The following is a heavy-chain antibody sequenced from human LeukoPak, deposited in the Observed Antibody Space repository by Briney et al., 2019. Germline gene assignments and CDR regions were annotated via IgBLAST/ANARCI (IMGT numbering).Heavy chain of an antibody. Sequence: GGSLRLSCAASGFTFSSYEMNWVRHAPGKGLEWVSYISSSASTIYYADSVKGRFTISRDNAKNSLYLQMNSLRAEDTAVYYCARDAMVRGVILPYWGQGTLVTGSS. V-gene: IGHV3-48*03. CDR3: ARDAMVRGVILPY. D-gene: IGHD3-10*01. J-gene: IGHJ4*02. CDR2: ISSSASTI. CDR1: GFTFSSYE.